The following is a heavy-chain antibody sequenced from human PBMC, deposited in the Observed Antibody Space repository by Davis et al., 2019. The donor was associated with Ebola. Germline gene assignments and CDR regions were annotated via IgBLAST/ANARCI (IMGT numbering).Heavy chain of an antibody. J-gene: IGHJ6*02. CDR3: ASGSNFRYNFYAMDV. V-gene: IGHV4-34*01. CDR2: INHAGTT. Sequence: PSETLSLTCAVYNVSFSPYCWSWVRQPPGRGLEWIGEINHAGTTNYNPSLKSRVTISLDTSKRQLSLKLSSVTAADTALYYCASGSNFRYNFYAMDVWGQGTTVIVSS. CDR1: NVSFSPYC. D-gene: IGHD4-11*01.